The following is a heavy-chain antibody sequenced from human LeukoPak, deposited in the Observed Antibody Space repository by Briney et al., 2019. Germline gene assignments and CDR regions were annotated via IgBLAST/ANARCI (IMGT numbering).Heavy chain of an antibody. CDR3: TLYNH. D-gene: IGHD1-14*01. V-gene: IGHV1-3*03. Sequence: GASVKVSCKASGYTFRNHDMHWVRQAPGHSLEWVGCINPDTGYTKYSHEFQGRVTITSDTAASTAYMELGSLTSEDMAVYYCTLYNHWGQGTLITVSS. J-gene: IGHJ4*02. CDR2: INPDTGYT. CDR1: GYTFRNHD.